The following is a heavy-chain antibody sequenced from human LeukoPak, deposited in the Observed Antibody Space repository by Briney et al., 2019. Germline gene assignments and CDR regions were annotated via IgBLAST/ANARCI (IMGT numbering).Heavy chain of an antibody. CDR3: ARVKSVGYFDY. Sequence: GGSLRLSCAASGFSVSSNYMSWVRQAPGKGLEWVSVIYSGGSTSYADSVKRRFTISRDNSKNTLYLQMNSLRAEDTAVYYCARVKSVGYFDYWGQGTLVTVSS. J-gene: IGHJ4*02. D-gene: IGHD1-26*01. CDR1: GFSVSSNY. V-gene: IGHV3-53*01. CDR2: IYSGGST.